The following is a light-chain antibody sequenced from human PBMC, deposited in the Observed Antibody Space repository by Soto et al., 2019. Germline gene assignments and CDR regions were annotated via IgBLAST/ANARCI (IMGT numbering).Light chain of an antibody. V-gene: IGLV1-40*01. J-gene: IGLJ2*01. CDR2: GHT. CDR3: QSHDASFSRDVL. Sequence: QSVLTQPPSVSGAPGQRVTISCTGSGSNIGAGYDVQWYQQRPGAAPKLLIYGHTNRPSGVPGRFSGSTSGTSASLAITGLQAEDEAVYYCQSHDASFSRDVLFGRGTKLTVL. CDR1: GSNIGAGYD.